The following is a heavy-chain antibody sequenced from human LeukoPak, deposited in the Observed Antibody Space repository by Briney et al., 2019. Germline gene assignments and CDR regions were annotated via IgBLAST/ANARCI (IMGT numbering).Heavy chain of an antibody. CDR1: GFTFSSYA. Sequence: GGSLRLSCAASGFTFSSYAMSWVRQAPGKGLEWVSGISGSGGSTYYADSVKGRFTISRDNSKNTLYLQMNSLRAEDTAVYYCAKGVSYYYDSSGTNYYFDYWGQGTLVTVSS. CDR2: ISGSGGST. J-gene: IGHJ4*02. CDR3: AKGVSYYYDSSGTNYYFDY. D-gene: IGHD3-22*01. V-gene: IGHV3-23*01.